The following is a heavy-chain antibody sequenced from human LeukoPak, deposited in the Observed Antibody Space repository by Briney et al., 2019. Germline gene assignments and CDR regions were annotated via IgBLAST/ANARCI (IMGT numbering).Heavy chain of an antibody. CDR3: AREKVEGYSKVEYYFDY. Sequence: ASVKVSCKASGGTFSSYAISWVRQSPGQGLEWMGGIIPIFGTADYAQKFQGRVTITADESTSTAYMELSSLRSEDTAVYYCAREKVEGYSKVEYYFDYWGQGTLVTVSS. CDR2: IIPIFGTA. D-gene: IGHD2-15*01. V-gene: IGHV1-69*13. J-gene: IGHJ4*02. CDR1: GGTFSSYA.